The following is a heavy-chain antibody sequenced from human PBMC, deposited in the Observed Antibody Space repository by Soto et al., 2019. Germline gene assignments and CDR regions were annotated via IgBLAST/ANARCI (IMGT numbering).Heavy chain of an antibody. Sequence: QVQLQESGPGLGKPSQTLSLTCTVSGGSISSGGYYWSWIRQHPGKGLEWIGYVYYRGSTYYNPSLKSRVTISVDTSKNQFSLKLSSVTAADTAVYYCARVGSRSIFGPRLGGYYYFDYWGQGTLVTVSS. V-gene: IGHV4-31*03. CDR2: VYYRGST. J-gene: IGHJ4*02. CDR3: ARVGSRSIFGPRLGGYYYFDY. D-gene: IGHD3-3*01. CDR1: GGSISSGGYY.